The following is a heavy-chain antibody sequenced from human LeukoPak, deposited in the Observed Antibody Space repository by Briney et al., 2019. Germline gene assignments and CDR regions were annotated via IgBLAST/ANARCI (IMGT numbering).Heavy chain of an antibody. CDR3: ATGGVHYYDSSADY. CDR1: GFTFSDSY. V-gene: IGHV3-11*04. CDR2: IDKSGGTT. D-gene: IGHD3-22*01. Sequence: GGSLRLSCAASGFTFSDSYMTWIRQAPGKGLEWVAFIDKSGGTTYYADSVKGRFTISRDNAKSSLYLEMNSLRAEDTAVYYCATGGVHYYDSSADYWGQGTLVTVSS. J-gene: IGHJ4*02.